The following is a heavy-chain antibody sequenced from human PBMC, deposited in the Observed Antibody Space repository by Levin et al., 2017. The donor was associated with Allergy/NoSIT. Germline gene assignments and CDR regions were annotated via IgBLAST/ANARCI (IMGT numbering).Heavy chain of an antibody. Sequence: GGSLRLSCAASGFTFSSYGMHWVRQAPGKGLEWVAVIWYDGSNKYYADSVKGRFTISRDNSKNTLYLQMNSLRAEDTAVYYCARDKLLAKNWFDPWGQGTLVTVSS. V-gene: IGHV3-33*01. CDR2: IWYDGSNK. D-gene: IGHD4-23*01. CDR1: GFTFSSYG. CDR3: ARDKLLAKNWFDP. J-gene: IGHJ5*02.